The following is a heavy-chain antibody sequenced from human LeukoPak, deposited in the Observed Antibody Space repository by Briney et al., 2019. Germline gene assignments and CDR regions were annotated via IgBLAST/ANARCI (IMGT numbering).Heavy chain of an antibody. CDR3: ARTQYYYDSSGYYYYYYYYMDV. D-gene: IGHD3-22*01. V-gene: IGHV4-34*01. CDR2: INHSGST. J-gene: IGHJ6*03. CDR1: GGSFSGYY. Sequence: SETLSLTCAVYGGSFSGYYWSWIRQPPGKGLEWIGEINHSGSTNYNPSLKSRVTISVDTSKNQFSLKLSSVTAADTAVYYCARTQYYYDSSGYYYYYYYYMDVWGKGTTVTVSS.